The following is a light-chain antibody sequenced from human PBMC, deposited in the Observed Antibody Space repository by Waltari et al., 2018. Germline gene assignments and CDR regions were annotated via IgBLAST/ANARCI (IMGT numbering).Light chain of an antibody. V-gene: IGKV1-17*01. CDR2: AAS. CDR1: QDIRND. Sequence: DIKMTQSPSSLSASVGDRVTITCRASQDIRNDLDWFQQKPGKAPKRLIYAASSLQSGVPSRFSGSGSGTEFTLTISSLQAEDFATYYCLQHNNYPRTFGQGTKVEIK. J-gene: IGKJ1*01. CDR3: LQHNNYPRT.